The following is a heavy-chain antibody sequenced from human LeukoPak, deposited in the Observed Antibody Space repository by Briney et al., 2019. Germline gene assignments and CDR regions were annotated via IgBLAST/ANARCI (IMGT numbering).Heavy chain of an antibody. D-gene: IGHD6-13*01. CDR3: AREDSSSWRYYYYYMDV. V-gene: IGHV4-4*07. CDR1: GDSISGYY. Sequence: PSQTLSLTCTVSGDSISGYYWSWIRQPAGKGLEWIGRMHTSGSTIYNPSLKSRVTMSLDASKNQFPLKLSSVTAADTAVYYCAREDSSSWRYYYYYMDVWGKGTTVTVSS. J-gene: IGHJ6*03. CDR2: MHTSGST.